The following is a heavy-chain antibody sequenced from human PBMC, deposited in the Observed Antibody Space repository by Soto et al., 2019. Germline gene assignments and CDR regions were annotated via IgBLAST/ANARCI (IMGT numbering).Heavy chain of an antibody. J-gene: IGHJ6*03. CDR2: MNPNSGNT. CDR3: ARRPVAYDFWSGSQTYYYYYYMDD. V-gene: IGHV1-8*01. D-gene: IGHD3-3*01. Sequence: QVQLVQSGAEVKKPGASVKVSCKASGYTFTSYDINWVRQATGQGLEWMGWMNPNSGNTGYAQKFQGRVTMTRNTSRSAGYMELSSLRSQDTAVYYCARRPVAYDFWSGSQTYYYYYYMDDWGKGTTVTVSS. CDR1: GYTFTSYD.